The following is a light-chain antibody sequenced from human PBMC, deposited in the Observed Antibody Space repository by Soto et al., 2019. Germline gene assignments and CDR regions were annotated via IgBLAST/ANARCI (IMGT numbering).Light chain of an antibody. V-gene: IGKV3-20*01. Sequence: ETVLTQSPGTLSLSPGERATLSCRASRSVSASYLAWYQQKPGQAPRLLIYGASSRATGFPDRFSGSGSGTDFTLTISRLEPEDSAVYYCQQDDTSATFGQGTKLEI. J-gene: IGKJ2*01. CDR1: RSVSASY. CDR2: GAS. CDR3: QQDDTSAT.